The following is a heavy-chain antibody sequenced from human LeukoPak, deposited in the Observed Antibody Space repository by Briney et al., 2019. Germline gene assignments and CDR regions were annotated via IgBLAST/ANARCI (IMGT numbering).Heavy chain of an antibody. V-gene: IGHV3-23*01. CDR2: ISGSGGST. CDR1: GFTFSSYA. D-gene: IGHD2-2*01. J-gene: IGHJ4*02. Sequence: HARGSLRLSCAASGFTFSSYAMSWVRQAPGKGLEWVSAISGSGGSTYYADSVKGRFTISRDNSKNTLYLQMNSLRAEDTAVYYCAKGGRGYCSSTSCYHTPGIDYWGQGTLVTVSS. CDR3: AKGGRGYCSSTSCYHTPGIDY.